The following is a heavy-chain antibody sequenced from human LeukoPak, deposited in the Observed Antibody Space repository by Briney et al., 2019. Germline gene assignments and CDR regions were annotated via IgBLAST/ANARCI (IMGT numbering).Heavy chain of an antibody. V-gene: IGHV1-18*01. CDR1: GYTFTSYG. J-gene: IGHJ4*02. D-gene: IGHD5-18*01. CDR3: ARVGFLYSEVPTWVAGSGGFDY. Sequence: GASVKVSCKASGYTFTSYGISWVRQAPGQGLEWMGWISAYNGNTNYAQKLQGRVTMTTDTSTSTAYMELRSLRSDDTAVYYCARVGFLYSEVPTWVAGSGGFDYWGQGTLVTVSS. CDR2: ISAYNGNT.